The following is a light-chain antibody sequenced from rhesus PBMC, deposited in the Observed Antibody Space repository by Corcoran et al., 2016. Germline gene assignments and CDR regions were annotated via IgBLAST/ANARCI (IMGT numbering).Light chain of an antibody. CDR2: GAS. V-gene: IGKV3-24*01. CDR1: QSVSSS. Sequence: EIVMTQSPATLSLSPGERATLSCRASQSVSSSLAWYQQKPGQAPRLLIYGASSRATGIPDRFSGSGSGTDFTLTISSLEPEDVAVDYCLQHSNWPHSFGQGTKVEIK. J-gene: IGKJ2*01. CDR3: LQHSNWPHS.